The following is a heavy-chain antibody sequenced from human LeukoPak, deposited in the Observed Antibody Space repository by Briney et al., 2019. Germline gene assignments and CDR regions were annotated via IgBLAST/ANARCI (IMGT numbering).Heavy chain of an antibody. D-gene: IGHD3-3*01. V-gene: IGHV3-21*01. J-gene: IGHJ4*02. CDR2: ITSSSTYM. CDR3: ARSPTLRFTYCDY. CDR1: GFTFNSYN. Sequence: PGGSLRLSCAASGFTFNSYNMNWVRQAPGKGLEWVSSITSSSTYMYYADSVKGRFTISRDNARNSLYLQMNSLRAEDTAVYYCARSPTLRFTYCDYWGQGTLVTVSS.